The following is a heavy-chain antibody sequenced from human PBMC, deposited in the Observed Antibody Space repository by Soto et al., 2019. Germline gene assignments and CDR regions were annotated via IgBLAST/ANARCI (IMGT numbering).Heavy chain of an antibody. V-gene: IGHV3-30*18. CDR1: GFTFSSYG. J-gene: IGHJ6*02. D-gene: IGHD1-1*01. CDR2: ISYDGSNK. Sequence: GGSLRLSCAASGFTFSSYGIHWVRQAPGKGLEWVAVISYDGSNKEDADSVKGRFTISRDNSKETLDLQMNSLRAEDTPGYYCAKDRGNWNNHYGMDVWGQGTTVTVSS. CDR3: AKDRGNWNNHYGMDV.